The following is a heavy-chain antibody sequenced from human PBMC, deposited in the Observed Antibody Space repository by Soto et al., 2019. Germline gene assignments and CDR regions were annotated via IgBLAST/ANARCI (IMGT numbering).Heavy chain of an antibody. CDR2: IYTSGST. D-gene: IGHD3-16*02. V-gene: IGHV4-4*07. CDR1: GGSISSYY. CDR3: ARNLRYDYVWGSYRLVHGMDV. J-gene: IGHJ6*02. Sequence: QVQLQESGPGLVKPSETLSLTCTVSGGSISSYYWSWIRQPAGKGLEWIGRIYTSGSTNYNPSLKSRVTMSVDTSKNQFSLKLSSVTAADTAVYYCARNLRYDYVWGSYRLVHGMDVWGQGTTVTVSS.